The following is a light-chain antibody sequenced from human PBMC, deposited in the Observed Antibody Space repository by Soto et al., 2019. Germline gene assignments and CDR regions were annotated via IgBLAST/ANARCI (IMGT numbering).Light chain of an antibody. CDR3: QQFGSSPRYT. CDR1: QSVSSSY. CDR2: GAS. J-gene: IGKJ2*01. V-gene: IGKV3-20*01. Sequence: EIVLTQSPGTLSLSPGERATLSCRASQSVSSSYLAWYQQKPGQAPRLLIYGASSRATGIPDRYSGSGSGTDFTLTISRLEPEDFAVYYCQQFGSSPRYTGGQGTKLESK.